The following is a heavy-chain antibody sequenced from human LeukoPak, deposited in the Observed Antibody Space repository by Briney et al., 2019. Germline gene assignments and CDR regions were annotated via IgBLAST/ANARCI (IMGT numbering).Heavy chain of an antibody. CDR2: VSADNGET. J-gene: IGHJ5*02. V-gene: IGHV1-18*01. CDR1: GYSFNTYG. Sequence: ASVTVSFKASGYSFNTYGISWVRQAPGQGLEWMGWVSADNGETNYAQKSQGRVTMTTDTSTSTAYMELRSLRSDDTAVYYCARDYQLLLLWDCFDPWGQGTLVSVSS. CDR3: ARDYQLLLLWDCFDP. D-gene: IGHD2-2*01.